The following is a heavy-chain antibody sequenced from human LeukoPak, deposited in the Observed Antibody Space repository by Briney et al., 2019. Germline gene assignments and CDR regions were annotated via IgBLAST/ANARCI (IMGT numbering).Heavy chain of an antibody. J-gene: IGHJ6*02. Sequence: GGSLRLSCAASGFTFSSYWMHWVRQAPGKGLVWVSRINTYGRATNYADSVKGRFTISRDNAKNTLYLQMNSLRGEDTAVYYCARDRQYGMDVWGQGTTVTVSS. CDR2: INTYGRAT. V-gene: IGHV3-74*01. CDR3: ARDRQYGMDV. CDR1: GFTFSSYW.